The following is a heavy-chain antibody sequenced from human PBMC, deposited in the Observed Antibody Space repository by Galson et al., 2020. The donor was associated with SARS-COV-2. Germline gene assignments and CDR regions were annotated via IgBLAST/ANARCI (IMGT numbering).Heavy chain of an antibody. CDR3: ARLHYGEYAPEAFDI. D-gene: IGHD4-17*01. J-gene: IGHJ3*02. CDR2: ISHRGGT. CDR1: GTSISSGSYS. V-gene: IGHV4-30-2*01. Sequence: SETLSLTCAVPGTSISSGSYSWNWIRQPPGKGLEWIGYISHRGGTYYNPSLKSRVTISGDRSKNQFSLRLSSVTAADTAVYYCARLHYGEYAPEAFDIWGPGTRVIVAS.